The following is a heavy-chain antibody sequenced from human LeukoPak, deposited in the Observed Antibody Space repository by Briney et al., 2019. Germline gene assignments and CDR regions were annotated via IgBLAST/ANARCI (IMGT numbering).Heavy chain of an antibody. CDR1: GFIFSRYW. CDR3: ASLTHYNSRSFAFDI. J-gene: IGHJ3*02. CDR2: INPDGTST. D-gene: IGHD3-22*01. Sequence: GGSLRLSCAASGFIFSRYWMYWVRQAPGKGLVWVSHINPDGTSTNYGDFVKGRFTISRDNAKNTLYLQMNSLRVEDTALYFCASLTHYNSRSFAFDIWGPGTMVTVSS. V-gene: IGHV3-74*01.